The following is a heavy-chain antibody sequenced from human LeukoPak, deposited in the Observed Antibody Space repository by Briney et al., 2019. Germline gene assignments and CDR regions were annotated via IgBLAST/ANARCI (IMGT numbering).Heavy chain of an antibody. D-gene: IGHD6-13*01. CDR3: ASSSWFAAAGTVLFDI. V-gene: IGHV3-21*01. Sequence: GGSLRLSCAASGFTFSSYGMNWVRQVPGKGLEWVSSITSSDSYIYYGDSVKGRFTISRDNAKNSLYLQMNSLRAEDTAVYYCASSSWFAAAGTVLFDIWGQGTMVTVSS. J-gene: IGHJ3*02. CDR2: ITSSDSYI. CDR1: GFTFSSYG.